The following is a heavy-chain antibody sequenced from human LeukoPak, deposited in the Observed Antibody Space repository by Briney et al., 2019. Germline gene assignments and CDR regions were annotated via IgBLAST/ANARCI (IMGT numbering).Heavy chain of an antibody. Sequence: GESLKISCKGSGYSFTSYWIGWVRQMPGKGLEWMGIIYPGDSDTRYSPSFQGQVTISADKSTSTAYLQWSSLKASDTAMYYCARAASYSSLRYNWFDPWGQGTLVTVSS. CDR2: IYPGDSDT. D-gene: IGHD4-17*01. CDR3: ARAASYSSLRYNWFDP. V-gene: IGHV5-51*01. J-gene: IGHJ5*02. CDR1: GYSFTSYW.